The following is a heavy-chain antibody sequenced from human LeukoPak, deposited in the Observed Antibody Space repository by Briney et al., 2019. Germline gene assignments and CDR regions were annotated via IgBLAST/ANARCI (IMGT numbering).Heavy chain of an antibody. D-gene: IGHD6-19*01. CDR1: GYTFTSYG. CDR2: ISTYNGNK. V-gene: IGHV1-18*01. J-gene: IGHJ4*02. Sequence: ASVKVSCKASGYTFTSYGISWVRQAPGQGLEWMGWISTYNGNKNYAHHLQGRVTMTTDTSTSTAYMELRSLISDDTAVYFCATDDIAVAGTDFDYWGQGTLVTVSS. CDR3: ATDDIAVAGTDFDY.